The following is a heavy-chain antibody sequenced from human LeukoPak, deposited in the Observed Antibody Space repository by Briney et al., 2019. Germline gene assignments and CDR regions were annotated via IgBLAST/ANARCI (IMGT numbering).Heavy chain of an antibody. CDR1: GFTFSGSA. V-gene: IGHV3-73*01. Sequence: GGSLKLSCAASGFTFSGSAMHWVRQASGKGLEWVGRIRSKANSYATAYAASVKGRFTISRDDSKNTAYLQMNSLRAEDTAVYYCAKDTEYTYGFPQSDYWGQGTLVTVSS. CDR2: IRSKANSYAT. J-gene: IGHJ4*02. D-gene: IGHD5-18*01. CDR3: AKDTEYTYGFPQSDY.